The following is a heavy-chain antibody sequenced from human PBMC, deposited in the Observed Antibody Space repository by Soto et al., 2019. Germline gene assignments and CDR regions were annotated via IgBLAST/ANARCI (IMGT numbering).Heavy chain of an antibody. J-gene: IGHJ5*02. CDR1: GGSISGYY. Sequence: QVQLQESGPGLVKPSETLSLTCSVSGGSISGYYWSWIRQPPGKGLEWIGYIYDGDSANYNPSLNSRVIISVDTSRNQFSLRLSSVTAADTAVYYCARGYYDTSGDSLDPWGQGTLVTVSS. D-gene: IGHD3-22*01. CDR2: IYDGDSA. V-gene: IGHV4-59*01. CDR3: ARGYYDTSGDSLDP.